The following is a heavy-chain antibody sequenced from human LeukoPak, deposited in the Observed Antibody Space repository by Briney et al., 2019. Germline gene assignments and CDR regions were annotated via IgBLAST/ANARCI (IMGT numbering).Heavy chain of an antibody. CDR1: GFTFSYYS. V-gene: IGHV3-21*01. Sequence: GGSLRLSCAASGFTFSYYSMNWVRQAPGKGLEWVSSISGSRSYIYYADSVKGRFTISRDNAKNALYLQMSSLRAEDTAVYYCARCTTGRTFGSLREIKRSREIDYWGQGTLVTAPS. D-gene: IGHD1-1*01. J-gene: IGHJ4*02. CDR2: ISGSRSYI. CDR3: ARCTTGRTFGSLREIKRSREIDY.